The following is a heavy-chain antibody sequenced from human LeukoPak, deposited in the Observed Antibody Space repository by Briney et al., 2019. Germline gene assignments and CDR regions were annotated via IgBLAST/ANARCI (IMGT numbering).Heavy chain of an antibody. D-gene: IGHD2-15*01. CDR2: ISSSGSTI. V-gene: IGHV3-48*03. Sequence: GGSLRLSCAASGFTFSSYEMNWVRQAPGKGLEWVSYISSSGSTIYYADSVKGRFTISRDNSKNTLYLQMNSLRAEDTAVYYCAKVRGYCSGGSCYYYYYYMDVWGKGTTVTVSS. CDR3: AKVRGYCSGGSCYYYYYYMDV. J-gene: IGHJ6*03. CDR1: GFTFSSYE.